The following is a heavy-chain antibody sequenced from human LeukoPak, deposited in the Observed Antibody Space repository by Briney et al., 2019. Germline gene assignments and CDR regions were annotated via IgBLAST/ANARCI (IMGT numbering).Heavy chain of an antibody. CDR1: GFTFTTYW. D-gene: IGHD5/OR15-5a*01. CDR3: ARVITVYNVYEEVAEYFQY. J-gene: IGHJ1*01. Sequence: GESLRLSCAASGFTFTTYWMSWVRQAPGKGLEWVSNIKQDGTEKYYVDSVKGRFTISRDNAKNSLYLHMNSLRVEDTAVYYCARVITVYNVYEEVAEYFQYWGQGTLVTVSS. CDR2: IKQDGTEK. V-gene: IGHV3-7*01.